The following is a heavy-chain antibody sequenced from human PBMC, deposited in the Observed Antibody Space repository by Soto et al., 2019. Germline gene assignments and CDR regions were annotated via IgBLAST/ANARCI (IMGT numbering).Heavy chain of an antibody. D-gene: IGHD3-22*01. V-gene: IGHV1-18*01. Sequence: VASVKVSCKASGYTFTSYGISWVRQAPGQGLEWMGWISAYNGNTNYAQKLQGRVTMTTDTSTSTAYMELRSLRSDDTAVYYCARVTGYYYDSSGFLVGYYYGMDVWGQGTTVTVSS. CDR3: ARVTGYYYDSSGFLVGYYYGMDV. J-gene: IGHJ6*02. CDR1: GYTFTSYG. CDR2: ISAYNGNT.